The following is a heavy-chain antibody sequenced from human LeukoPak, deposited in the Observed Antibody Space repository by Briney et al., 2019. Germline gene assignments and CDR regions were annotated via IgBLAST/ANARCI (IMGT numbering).Heavy chain of an antibody. CDR2: INPSGGST. D-gene: IGHD3-3*01. CDR1: GYTFTSHY. CDR3: ARGSTIFGVVIIEGDFDY. J-gene: IGHJ4*02. V-gene: IGHV1-46*01. Sequence: GASVKVSCKASGYTFTSHYMHWVRQAPGQGLEWMGIINPSGGSTSYAQKFQGRVTMTRDTSTSTVYMELSSLRSEDTAVYYCARGSTIFGVVIIEGDFDYWGQGTLVTVSS.